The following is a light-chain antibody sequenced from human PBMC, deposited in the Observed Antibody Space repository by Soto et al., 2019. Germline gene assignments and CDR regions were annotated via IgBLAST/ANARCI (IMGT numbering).Light chain of an antibody. V-gene: IGLV2-14*03. CDR3: SSRTNSSTVYV. Sequence: QSVLTQPDSVSGSPGQSITISCTGTSSDVGGFNYVSWYQQHPGKAPKLMIYEVSNRPSGVSNRFSGSKSGNTASLTISGLQAEDEANYFCSSRTNSSTVYVSGTGTKVTVL. J-gene: IGLJ1*01. CDR1: SSDVGGFNY. CDR2: EVS.